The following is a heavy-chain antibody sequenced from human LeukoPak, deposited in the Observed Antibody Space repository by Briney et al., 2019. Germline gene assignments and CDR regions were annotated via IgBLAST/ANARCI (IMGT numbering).Heavy chain of an antibody. D-gene: IGHD3-3*01. J-gene: IGHJ5*02. CDR1: GGSISSYY. CDR2: IYYSGST. V-gene: IGHV4-59*01. CDR3: ARRLSIFGVDWFDP. Sequence: PSETLSLTCTVSGGSISSYYWSWIRQPPGKGLEWIGYIYYSGSTNYNPSLKSRVTISVDTSKNQFSLKLSSVTAADTAVYYCARRLSIFGVDWFDPWGQGTLVTVSS.